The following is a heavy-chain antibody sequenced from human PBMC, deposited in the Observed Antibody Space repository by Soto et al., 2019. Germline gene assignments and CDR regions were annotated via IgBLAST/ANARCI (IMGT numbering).Heavy chain of an antibody. CDR2: INPNSGGT. CDR1: GYTFTGYH. D-gene: IGHD6-13*01. J-gene: IGHJ5*02. Sequence: GASVKVSCKASGYTFTGYHMHWVRQAPGQGLEWMGWINPNSGGTNYAQKFQGRVTMTRDTSISTAYMELSRLRSDDTAVYYCARGTPAWAAAGHNRFDPWGQGTLVTVSS. V-gene: IGHV1-2*02. CDR3: ARGTPAWAAAGHNRFDP.